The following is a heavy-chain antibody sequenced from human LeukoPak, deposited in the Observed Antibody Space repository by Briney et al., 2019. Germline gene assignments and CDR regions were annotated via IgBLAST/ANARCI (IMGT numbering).Heavy chain of an antibody. D-gene: IGHD3-16*01. CDR3: AKDLARGYVNRYYGMDV. CDR1: GFTFSSYG. Sequence: GRSLRLSCAASGFTFSSYGMHWVRQAPGKGLEWVAVISYDGSNKYYADSVKGRFTISRDNSKNTLYLQMNSLRAEDTAVYYCAKDLARGYVNRYYGMDVWGQGTMVTASS. CDR2: ISYDGSNK. J-gene: IGHJ6*02. V-gene: IGHV3-30*18.